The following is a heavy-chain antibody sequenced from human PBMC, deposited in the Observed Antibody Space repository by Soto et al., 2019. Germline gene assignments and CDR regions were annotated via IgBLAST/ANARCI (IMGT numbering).Heavy chain of an antibody. CDR2: INHSGST. J-gene: IGHJ5*02. CDR3: ARRKSYDILTGYSLNWFDP. CDR1: GGSFSGYY. V-gene: IGHV4-34*01. D-gene: IGHD3-9*01. Sequence: SETLSLTCAVYGGSFSGYYWSWIRQPPGKWLEWIGEINHSGSTNYNPSLKSRVTISVDTSKNQFSLKLSSVTAADTAVYYCARRKSYDILTGYSLNWFDPWGQGTLVTVSS.